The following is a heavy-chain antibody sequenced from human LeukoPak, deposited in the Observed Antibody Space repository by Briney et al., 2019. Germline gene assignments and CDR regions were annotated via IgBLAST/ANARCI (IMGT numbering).Heavy chain of an antibody. CDR1: GFTFSGSA. Sequence: GGSLRLSCTASGFTFSGSAITWVRQAPGKGLEWVSGISGSGSGTYYADFVKGRFTISRDNSKNTMYLEMNSLRAEDTAVYYCAKMNGYMDVWGKGTTVTVSS. D-gene: IGHD1-1*01. CDR2: ISGSGSGT. CDR3: AKMNGYMDV. J-gene: IGHJ6*03. V-gene: IGHV3-23*01.